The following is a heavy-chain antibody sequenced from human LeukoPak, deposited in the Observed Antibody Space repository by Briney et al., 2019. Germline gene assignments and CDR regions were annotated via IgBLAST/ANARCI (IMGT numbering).Heavy chain of an antibody. D-gene: IGHD3-9*01. CDR2: IYTSGST. V-gene: IGHV4-4*07. CDR3: ARDFPYYDILTGYFGGVWFDP. Sequence: SETLSLTCTVSGGSISSYYWSWIRQPAGKGLEWIGRIYTSGSTNYNPSLKSRVTMSVDTSKNQFSLKLSSVTAADTAVYYCARDFPYYDILTGYFGGVWFDPWGQGTLVTVSS. CDR1: GGSISSYY. J-gene: IGHJ5*02.